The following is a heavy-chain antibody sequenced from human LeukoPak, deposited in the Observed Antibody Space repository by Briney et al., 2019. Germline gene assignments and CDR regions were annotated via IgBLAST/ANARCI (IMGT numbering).Heavy chain of an antibody. Sequence: GGSLRLSCAASGFTFRDYYMSWIRQAPGKGLEWGSYISTFGSTIKYADSVKGRFTISRDNAKNSLYLHMNSLRAEDTAVYYCARDPHDYSNYFDYWGQGTLVTVSS. J-gene: IGHJ4*02. CDR3: ARDPHDYSNYFDY. D-gene: IGHD4-11*01. CDR1: GFTFRDYY. CDR2: ISTFGSTI. V-gene: IGHV3-11*01.